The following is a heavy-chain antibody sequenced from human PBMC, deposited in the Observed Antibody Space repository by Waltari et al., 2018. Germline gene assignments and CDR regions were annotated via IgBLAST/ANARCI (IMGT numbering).Heavy chain of an antibody. CDR3: ARGPYCSGGSCIDS. CDR1: GGSFSGSY. Sequence: QVQLQQWGAGLLKPSETLSLTCAVYGGSFSGSYYSWLRQPPGKGLEWIGEINHSGSTNYNPSLKSRVTISVDTSKKQFSLKLTSVTAADTAVYYCARGPYCSGGSCIDSWGQGTLVTVSS. D-gene: IGHD2-15*01. CDR2: INHSGST. J-gene: IGHJ4*02. V-gene: IGHV4-34*01.